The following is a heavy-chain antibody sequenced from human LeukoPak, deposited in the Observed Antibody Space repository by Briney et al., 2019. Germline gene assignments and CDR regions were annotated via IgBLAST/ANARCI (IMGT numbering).Heavy chain of an antibody. V-gene: IGHV1-69*13. CDR2: IIPIFGTA. CDR1: GYTFTSYG. D-gene: IGHD6-19*01. J-gene: IGHJ5*02. CDR3: ASKSGWYLGNWFDP. Sequence: SVKVSCKASGYTFTSYGISWVRQAPGQGLEWMGGIIPIFGTANYAQKFQGRVTITADESTSTAYMELSSLRSEDTAVYYCASKSGWYLGNWFDPWGQGTLVTVSS.